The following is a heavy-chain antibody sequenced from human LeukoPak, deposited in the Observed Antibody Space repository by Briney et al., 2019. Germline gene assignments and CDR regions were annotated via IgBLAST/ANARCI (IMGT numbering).Heavy chain of an antibody. CDR3: AREPYPTYSSGWYASVDS. J-gene: IGHJ5*01. D-gene: IGHD6-19*01. V-gene: IGHV1-46*01. CDR2: INPSGGST. CDR1: GYTFTSYY. Sequence: ASVKVSCKASGYTFTSYYMHWVRQAPGQGLEWMGIINPSGGSTSYAQKFQGRVTMTRDTSTSTVYMELSSLRSEDTAVYYCAREPYPTYSSGWYASVDSWGQGTLVTVSS.